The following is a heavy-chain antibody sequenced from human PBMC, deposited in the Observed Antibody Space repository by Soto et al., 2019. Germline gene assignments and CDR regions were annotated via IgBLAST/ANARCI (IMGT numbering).Heavy chain of an antibody. J-gene: IGHJ6*02. Sequence: SETLSLTCSVSGGSISSHYWSWVRQAPGKGLEWIGHIYYRGSTTYNPSLRSRSTISVDTSNNQFSLKLNSVTTADTAVYYCARDGREASGMDVWGQGTKVTVYS. V-gene: IGHV4-59*11. CDR2: IYYRGST. CDR1: GGSISSHY. CDR3: ARDGREASGMDV. D-gene: IGHD1-26*01.